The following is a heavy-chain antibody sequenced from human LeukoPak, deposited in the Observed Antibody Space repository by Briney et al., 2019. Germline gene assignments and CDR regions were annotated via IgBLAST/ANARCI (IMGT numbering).Heavy chain of an antibody. D-gene: IGHD2-8*01. CDR2: TSTYNGNT. CDR3: AKTLMGNYYYGMDV. Sequence: ASVKVYCKASGYTFTSHGISWVRQAPGPGIELIGWTSTYNGNTTYEYKNHGKVTMTTDTSTSTAYMELRSLRCDDTAVYYCAKTLMGNYYYGMDVWGKGTTVTVSS. CDR1: GYTFTSHG. J-gene: IGHJ6*04. V-gene: IGHV1-18*04.